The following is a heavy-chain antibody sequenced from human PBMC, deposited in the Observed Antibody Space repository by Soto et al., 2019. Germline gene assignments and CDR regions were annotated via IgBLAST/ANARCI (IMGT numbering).Heavy chain of an antibody. CDR1: GASISGFY. CDR3: VRDGTKTLRDWFDP. CDR2: IYATGTT. J-gene: IGHJ5*02. Sequence: QVQLQESGPGLVKPSETLSLTCTVSGASISGFYWSWIRKSAGKGLEWIGRIYATGTTDYNPSLKSRVMMSVDTSKKQCSLKLRSVTAADTAVYYCVRDGTKTLRDWFDPWGQGISVTVSS. V-gene: IGHV4-4*07. D-gene: IGHD1-1*01.